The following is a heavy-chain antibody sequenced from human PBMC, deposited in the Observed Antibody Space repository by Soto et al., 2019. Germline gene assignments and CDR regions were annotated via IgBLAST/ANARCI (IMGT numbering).Heavy chain of an antibody. V-gene: IGHV3-30*03. CDR1: GFTFSSYG. J-gene: IGHJ4*02. CDR3: APWFGAFDY. D-gene: IGHD3-10*01. CDR2: ISYDGSNK. Sequence: QVQLVESGGGVVQPGRSLRLSCAASGFTFSSYGMHWFRQAPGKGLEGVAVISYDGSNKYYADSVKGRFTISRDNSKNTLYLQMNSLRAEDTAVYYCAPWFGAFDYWGQGTLVTVSS.